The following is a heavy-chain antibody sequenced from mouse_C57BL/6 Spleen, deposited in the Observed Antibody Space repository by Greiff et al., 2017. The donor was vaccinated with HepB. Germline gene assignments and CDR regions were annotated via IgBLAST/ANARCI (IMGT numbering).Heavy chain of an antibody. CDR2: IWSGGST. D-gene: IGHD2-1*01. CDR1: GFSLTSYG. CDR3: ARNWNYHYAMDY. V-gene: IGHV2-2*01. J-gene: IGHJ4*01. Sequence: VQLQQSGPGLVQPSQSLSITCTVSGFSLTSYGVHWVRQSPGKGLEWLGVIWSGGSTDYNAAFISRLSISKDNSKSQVFFKMNSLQADDTAIYYCARNWNYHYAMDYWGQGTSVTVSS.